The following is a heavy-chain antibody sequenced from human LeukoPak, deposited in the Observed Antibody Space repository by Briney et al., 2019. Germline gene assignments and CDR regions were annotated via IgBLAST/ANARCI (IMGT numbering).Heavy chain of an antibody. V-gene: IGHV4-59*11. D-gene: IGHD3-22*01. CDR1: GGSISSHY. Sequence: PSETLSLTCTVSGGSISSHYWSWIRQPPGKGLEWIGYIYYSGSTNYNPSLKSRVTISVDTSKNQFSLKLSSVTAADTAVYYCARARGDDSSGYYYFYYYYYHMDVWGKGTTVTVSS. CDR3: ARARGDDSSGYYYFYYYYYHMDV. CDR2: IYYSGST. J-gene: IGHJ6*03.